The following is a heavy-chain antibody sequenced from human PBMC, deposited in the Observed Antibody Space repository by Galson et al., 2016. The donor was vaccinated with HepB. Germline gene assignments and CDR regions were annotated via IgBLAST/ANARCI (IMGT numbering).Heavy chain of an antibody. D-gene: IGHD4/OR15-4a*01. Sequence: SLRLSCAASGFTFSDFYMTWIRLAPGKGLEWVSYISSSGTHTPYADSVRGRFTISRDNAKNSLYLEMNSLRVEDTAVYYCAREKGGSTMATHWFDPWGQGTLVIVSS. V-gene: IGHV3-11*06. J-gene: IGHJ5*02. CDR1: GFTFSDFY. CDR3: AREKGGSTMATHWFDP. CDR2: ISSSGTHT.